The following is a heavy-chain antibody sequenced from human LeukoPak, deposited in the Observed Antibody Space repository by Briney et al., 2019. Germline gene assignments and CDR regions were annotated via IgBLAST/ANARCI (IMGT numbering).Heavy chain of an antibody. V-gene: IGHV3-30*18. Sequence: GRSLRLSCEASGFTFSSYGMHWVRQAPGKGLEWVAVISYDGSNKYYADSVKGRFTISRDNSKNTLYLQMNSLRAEDTAVYYCAKEPGSGWYYFDYWGQGTLVTVSS. CDR2: ISYDGSNK. CDR1: GFTFSSYG. J-gene: IGHJ4*02. D-gene: IGHD6-19*01. CDR3: AKEPGSGWYYFDY.